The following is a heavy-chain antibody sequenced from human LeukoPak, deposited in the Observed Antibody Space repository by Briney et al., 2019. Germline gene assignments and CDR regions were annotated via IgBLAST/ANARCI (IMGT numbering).Heavy chain of an antibody. V-gene: IGHV4-30-4*08. Sequence: SQTLSLTCTVSGSSISSGDYYWSWIRQPPGKGLEWIVYIYYSGSTYYNPSLKSRVPISVDTSKNQFSLKLSSVTAADTAVYYCARSVGDDILTGDYYYYYMDVWGKGTTVTVSS. CDR1: GSSISSGDYY. CDR3: ARSVGDDILTGDYYYYYMDV. CDR2: IYYSGST. D-gene: IGHD3-9*01. J-gene: IGHJ6*03.